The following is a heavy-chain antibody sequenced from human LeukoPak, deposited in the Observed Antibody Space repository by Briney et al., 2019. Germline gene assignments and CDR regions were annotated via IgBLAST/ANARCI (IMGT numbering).Heavy chain of an antibody. CDR3: ARTVGTGVFQH. D-gene: IGHD4-23*01. Sequence: PSETLSLTCTVSGGSINSTNYYWGWIRQPPGKGLEWIGSIYYSGSTYYNPSLRSRVTISVDTSKNQFSLKLTSVTAADTAVYYCARTVGTGVFQHWGQGTLVTVSS. CDR1: GGSINSTNYY. CDR2: IYYSGST. V-gene: IGHV4-39*01. J-gene: IGHJ1*01.